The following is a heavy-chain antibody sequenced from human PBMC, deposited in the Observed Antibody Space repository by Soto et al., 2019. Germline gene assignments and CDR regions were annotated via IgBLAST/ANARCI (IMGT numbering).Heavy chain of an antibody. CDR1: SASISSSSYT. J-gene: IGHJ6*04. V-gene: IGHV4-39*01. CDR2: IYYSGTT. CDR3: ARLPVFFFSSSCHAHNGRDF. Sequence: SETLSLTCTVSSASISSSSYTWGWIRQPPGKGLEWIGSIYYSGTTYYNPSLNSRVTVSVDTSKNQFSLKVTSVTAADTAVYYCARLPVFFFSSSCHAHNGRDFWAKGTTV. D-gene: IGHD2-2*01.